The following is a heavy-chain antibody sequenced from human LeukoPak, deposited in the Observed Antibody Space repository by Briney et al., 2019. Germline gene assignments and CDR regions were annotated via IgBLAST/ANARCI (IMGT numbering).Heavy chain of an antibody. Sequence: SETLSLTCTVSGGSISSGGYYWSWIRQHPGKGLEWIGYIYYSGSTYCNPSLKSRVTISVDTSKNQFSLKLSSVTAADTAVYYCASNGGDYGYYGMDVWGQGTAVTVSS. CDR2: IYYSGST. D-gene: IGHD4-17*01. CDR3: ASNGGDYGYYGMDV. V-gene: IGHV4-31*03. J-gene: IGHJ6*02. CDR1: GGSISSGGYY.